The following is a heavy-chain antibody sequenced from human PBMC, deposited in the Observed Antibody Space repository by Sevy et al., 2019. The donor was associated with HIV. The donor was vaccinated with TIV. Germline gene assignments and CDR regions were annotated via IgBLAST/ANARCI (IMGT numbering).Heavy chain of an antibody. CDR1: GYGFTGYY. J-gene: IGHJ6*02. CDR3: ARAPTDFWTGGMHV. CDR2: INPISGAT. V-gene: IGHV1-2*06. Sequence: ASVKVSCRASGYGFTGYYIHWVRQAPGQGLEWMGRINPISGATDDSQKFQGRVTMTRDTSINTAYIDISRLRSDDTAVYYCARAPTDFWTGGMHVWGQGTVVTVSS. D-gene: IGHD3-3*01.